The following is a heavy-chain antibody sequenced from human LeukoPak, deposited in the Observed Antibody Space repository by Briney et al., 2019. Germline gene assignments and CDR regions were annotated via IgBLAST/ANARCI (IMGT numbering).Heavy chain of an antibody. CDR3: ARRPGKYYGSGSYYNVYYYYYMDV. J-gene: IGHJ6*03. CDR2: IKQDGSEK. CDR1: GFTFSSYW. D-gene: IGHD3-10*01. V-gene: IGHV3-7*01. Sequence: GGSLRLSCAASGFTFSSYWMSWVRQAPGKGLEWVANIKQDGSEKYYVDSVKGRFTISRDNAKNSLYLQMNSLRAEDTAVYYCARRPGKYYGSGSYYNVYYYYYMDVWGKGTTVTVSS.